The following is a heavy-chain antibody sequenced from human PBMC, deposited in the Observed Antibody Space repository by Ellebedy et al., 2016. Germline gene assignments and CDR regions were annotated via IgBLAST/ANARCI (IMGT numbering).Heavy chain of an antibody. D-gene: IGHD6-19*01. Sequence: SETLSLTCAVYGGSFTGYYCTWIRQSPGKGLEWIGEINHTGSTNYNPSLKSRVTISIDVSNNQFSLKLASVTAADTALYFCARGRIAVPVHNWFDPWGQGTLVTVSS. CDR3: ARGRIAVPVHNWFDP. V-gene: IGHV4-34*01. CDR2: INHTGST. CDR1: GGSFTGYY. J-gene: IGHJ5*02.